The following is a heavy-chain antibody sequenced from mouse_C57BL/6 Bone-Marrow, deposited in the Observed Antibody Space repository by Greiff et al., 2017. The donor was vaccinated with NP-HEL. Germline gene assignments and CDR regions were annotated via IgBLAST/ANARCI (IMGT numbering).Heavy chain of an antibody. Sequence: LVESGAELARPGASVKMSCKASGYTFPSYTMHWVKQRPGQGLEWIGYINPSSGYTKYNQKFKDKATLTADKSSSTAYMQLSSLTSEDSAVYYCAFYDYDYFDYWGQGTTLTVSS. D-gene: IGHD2-4*01. CDR2: INPSSGYT. V-gene: IGHV1-4*01. CDR3: AFYDYDYFDY. J-gene: IGHJ2*01. CDR1: GYTFPSYT.